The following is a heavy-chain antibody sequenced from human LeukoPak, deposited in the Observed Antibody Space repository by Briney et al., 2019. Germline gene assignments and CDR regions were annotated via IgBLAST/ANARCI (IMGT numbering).Heavy chain of an antibody. CDR2: IYYSGST. CDR3: ARRTGYYDCFDY. D-gene: IGHD3/OR15-3a*01. V-gene: IGHV4-59*01. Sequence: SETLSLTCTVSGGSISNYYWSWLRQPPGKGLEWIGYIYYSGSTNYNPSLKSRVTISLDTSKNQFSLKLSSVTAADTAVYYCARRTGYYDCFDYWGQGTLVTVSS. CDR1: GGSISNYY. J-gene: IGHJ4*02.